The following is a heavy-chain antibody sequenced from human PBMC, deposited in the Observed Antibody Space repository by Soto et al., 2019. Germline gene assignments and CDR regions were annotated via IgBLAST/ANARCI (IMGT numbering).Heavy chain of an antibody. J-gene: IGHJ4*02. Sequence: QVQLVQSGAEEKKPGASVKVSCKASGYTFTSYAMHWVRQAPGQRLEWMGWINAGNGNTKYSQKFQGRVTITRDTSASTAYMELSLLRSEDTAVYYCAWSIVVVTALDYWGQGTLVTVSS. CDR1: GYTFTSYA. D-gene: IGHD2-21*02. CDR2: INAGNGNT. V-gene: IGHV1-3*05. CDR3: AWSIVVVTALDY.